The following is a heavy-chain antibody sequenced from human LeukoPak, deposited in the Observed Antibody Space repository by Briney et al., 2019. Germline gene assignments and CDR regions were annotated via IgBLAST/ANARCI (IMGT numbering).Heavy chain of an antibody. CDR3: ARHGPGSFIGRDAFDI. Sequence: SGTLSLTCAVSGDSISTRNWFSWVRQSPGKGLELLGEVFDSPRINYNPSVKGRVTISVDKSRNQFSLELRSVNAADTAMYWCARHGPGSFIGRDAFDIWGRGTMVTVS. CDR2: VFDSPRI. V-gene: IGHV4-4*01. J-gene: IGHJ3*02. D-gene: IGHD3-10*01. CDR1: GDSISTRNW.